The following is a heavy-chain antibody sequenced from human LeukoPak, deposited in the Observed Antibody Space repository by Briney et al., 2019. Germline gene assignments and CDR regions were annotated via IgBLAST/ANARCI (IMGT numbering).Heavy chain of an antibody. V-gene: IGHV2-70*01. J-gene: IGHJ6*03. CDR3: ARTFTTVTRSYYYYMDV. CDR1: GFPLRTSGMC. Sequence: SGPTLVNPTQPLTLTCTFSGFPLRTSGMCVSWIRQPPGKALEWLALIDWDDDKYYSTSLKTRLTISKDTSKNQVVLTMTNMDPVDTATYYCARTFTTVTRSYYYYMDVWGKGTTVTVSS. CDR2: IDWDDDK. D-gene: IGHD4-17*01.